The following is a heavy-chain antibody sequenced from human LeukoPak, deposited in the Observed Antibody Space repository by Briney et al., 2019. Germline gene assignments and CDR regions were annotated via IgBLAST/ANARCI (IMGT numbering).Heavy chain of an antibody. CDR1: VGSISSSNW. V-gene: IGHV4-4*02. Sequence: PSGTLSLTCAVSVGSISSSNWWSWVGQPPGKGLEWIGEIYHSGSTNYNPSLKSRVTISVDKSKNQFSLKLSSVTAADTAVYYCARVASSPYYDFWSGYYYCWYFDYWGQGTLVTVS. CDR2: IYHSGST. CDR3: ARVASSPYYDFWSGYYYCWYFDY. J-gene: IGHJ4*02. D-gene: IGHD3-3*01.